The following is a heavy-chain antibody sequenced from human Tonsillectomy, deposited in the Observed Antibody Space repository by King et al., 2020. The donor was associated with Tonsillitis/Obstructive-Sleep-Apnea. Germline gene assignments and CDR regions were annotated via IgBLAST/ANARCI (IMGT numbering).Heavy chain of an antibody. D-gene: IGHD2-2*01. CDR1: GFTFSTYA. CDR2: ISSNCGTT. Sequence: VQLVESGGGLVQPGGSLRLSCSASGFTFSTYAMHWVRQAPGKGLQYVSSISSNCGTTYYADSVKGRFTISRDNSKNTVYLQMSSPRAEDTAVYYCVKDTYCSSASCYWDAFDIWGQGTMVTVSS. V-gene: IGHV3-64D*06. CDR3: VKDTYCSSASCYWDAFDI. J-gene: IGHJ3*02.